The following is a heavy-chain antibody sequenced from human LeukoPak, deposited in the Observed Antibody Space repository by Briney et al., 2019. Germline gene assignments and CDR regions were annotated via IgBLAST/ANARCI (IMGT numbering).Heavy chain of an antibody. CDR1: SGSIRGSDYY. CDR3: ATSYCSSTSCYTSRSLDYYYYYMDV. D-gene: IGHD2-2*02. Sequence: SSETLSLTCTVSSGSIRGSDYYWSWIRQPPGKGLEWIGYIYYSGSTNYNPSLKSRVTISVDTSKNQFSLKLSSVTAADTAVYYCATSYCSSTSCYTSRSLDYYYYYMDVWGKGTTVTVSS. CDR2: IYYSGST. J-gene: IGHJ6*03. V-gene: IGHV4-61*08.